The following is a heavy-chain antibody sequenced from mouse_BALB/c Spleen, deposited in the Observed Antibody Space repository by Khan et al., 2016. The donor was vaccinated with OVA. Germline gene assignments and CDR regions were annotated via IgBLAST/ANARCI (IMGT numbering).Heavy chain of an antibody. CDR3: ARADFYVGYFFSMDY. CDR2: IRNKANNYTT. D-gene: IGHD2-3*01. J-gene: IGHJ4*01. CDR1: GFTFTDYY. Sequence: EVELVESGGGLVQPGGSRRLSCATSGFTFTDYYMNWVRQPPGKALEWLGFIRNKANNYTTEYSASVKGRFTISRDNSQSTFYLQLNTLRTDDSATYYCARADFYVGYFFSMDYWGQGTSVTVSS. V-gene: IGHV7-3*02.